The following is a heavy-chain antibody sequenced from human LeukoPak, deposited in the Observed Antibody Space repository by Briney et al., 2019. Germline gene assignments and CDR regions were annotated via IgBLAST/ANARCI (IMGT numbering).Heavy chain of an antibody. J-gene: IGHJ6*02. V-gene: IGHV3-30*03. CDR3: SRGSAYSDYHYYGMDV. CDR1: EFTFRTYG. CDR2: ISYDGRNQ. D-gene: IGHD4-11*01. Sequence: GGSLRLSCAASEFTFRTYGMHWVRQAPGKGLEWVAVISYDGRNQFHADSVKGRFTISRDNSENTLYLQMNSLIYEDTAVYYCSRGSAYSDYHYYGMDVWGQGTTVTVSS.